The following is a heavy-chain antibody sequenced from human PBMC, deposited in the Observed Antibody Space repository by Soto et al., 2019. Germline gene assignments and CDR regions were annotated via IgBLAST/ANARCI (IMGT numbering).Heavy chain of an antibody. Sequence: QVQLVESGGGVVQPGRSLRLSCAASGFTFSSYAIHGVRQAPGTGLEWVAVRSYDGSNKYYADSVKGRFTISRDNSKNTMYLQMNSMRAEDTAVYYCARDRLRYNWNDFPYYYYGMDVWGQGTTVTVSS. V-gene: IGHV3-30-3*01. D-gene: IGHD1-1*01. CDR1: GFTFSSYA. CDR2: RSYDGSNK. CDR3: ARDRLRYNWNDFPYYYYGMDV. J-gene: IGHJ6*02.